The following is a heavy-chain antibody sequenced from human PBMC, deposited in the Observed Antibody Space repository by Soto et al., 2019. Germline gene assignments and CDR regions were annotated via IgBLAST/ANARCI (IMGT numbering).Heavy chain of an antibody. CDR3: ARDLSGCSYGQLDY. CDR1: GGTFSSYA. J-gene: IGHJ4*02. CDR2: IIPIFGTA. Sequence: SVKVSCKASGGTFSSYAISWVRQAPGQGLEWMGGIIPIFGTANYAQKFQGRVTITADESTSTAYMELSSLRSEDTAVYYCARDLSGCSYGQLDYWGQGTLVTVSS. D-gene: IGHD5-18*01. V-gene: IGHV1-69*13.